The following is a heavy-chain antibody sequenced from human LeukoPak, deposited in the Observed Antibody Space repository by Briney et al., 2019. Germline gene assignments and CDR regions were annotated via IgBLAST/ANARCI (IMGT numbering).Heavy chain of an antibody. D-gene: IGHD4-17*01. J-gene: IGHJ4*02. CDR3: ASYGDYLYY. V-gene: IGHV3-74*01. CDR2: INSDESST. Sequence: GGSLRLSCAASGFTFSSYWMHWVRQAPGKGLVWVSRINSDESSTSYAGSVKGRFTISRDNAKNTLYLQMNSLRAEDTAVYYCASYGDYLYYWGQGTLVTVSS. CDR1: GFTFSSYW.